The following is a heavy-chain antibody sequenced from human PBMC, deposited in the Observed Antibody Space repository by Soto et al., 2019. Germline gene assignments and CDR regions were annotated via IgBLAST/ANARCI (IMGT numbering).Heavy chain of an antibody. CDR2: IWYDGSNK. D-gene: IGHD6-13*01. CDR1: GFTFSSYG. J-gene: IGHJ6*03. CDR3: ARDSSSWGNYYYYYMDV. V-gene: IGHV3-33*01. Sequence: GESLKISCAASGFTFSSYGMHWVRQAPGKGLEWVAVIWYDGSNKYYADSVKGRFTISRDNSKNTLYLQMNSLRAEDTAVYYCARDSSSWGNYYYYYMDVWGKGTTVTVSS.